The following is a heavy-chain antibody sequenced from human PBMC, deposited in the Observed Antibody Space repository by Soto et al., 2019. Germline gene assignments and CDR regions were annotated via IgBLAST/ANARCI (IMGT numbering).Heavy chain of an antibody. CDR3: ARPTHVDYVSYGLDV. Sequence: QVQLVQSGAEVKKPGSSVKVSCKASGGTFSTYSISWVRQAPGQGLEWMGGIIPHLGTSNFAKNLQGRVTITADESTSTAYMAPSRQISEDTAVCYGARPTHVDYVSYGLDVWGQGTTVIGSS. CDR1: GGTFSTYS. CDR2: IIPHLGTS. J-gene: IGHJ6*02. V-gene: IGHV1-69*01. D-gene: IGHD3-16*01.